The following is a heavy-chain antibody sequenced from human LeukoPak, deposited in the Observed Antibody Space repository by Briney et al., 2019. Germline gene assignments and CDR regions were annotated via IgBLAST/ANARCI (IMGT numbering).Heavy chain of an antibody. V-gene: IGHV3-11*04. J-gene: IGHJ3*02. Sequence: GGSLRLSCAASGFTFSDYYMTWIRRAPGKGLEWDSYITSTATTYYADSVKGRFTISRDNAKTSLYLQMNSLRAEDTAVYYCARDLGPHSSSPNSGAFDIWGQGTMVTVSS. D-gene: IGHD6-6*01. CDR3: ARDLGPHSSSPNSGAFDI. CDR2: ITSTATT. CDR1: GFTFSDYY.